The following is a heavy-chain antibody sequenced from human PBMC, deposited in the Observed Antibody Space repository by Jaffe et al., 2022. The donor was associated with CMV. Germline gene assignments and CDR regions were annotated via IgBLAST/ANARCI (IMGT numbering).Heavy chain of an antibody. D-gene: IGHD3-10*01. Sequence: EVQLVESGGGVVRPGGSLRLSCAASGFTFDDYGMSWVRQAPGKGLEWVSGINWNGGSTGYADSVKGRFTISRDNAKNSLYLQMNSLRAEDTALYHCARGAGSGYADYYYYGMDVWGQGTTVTVSS. CDR1: GFTFDDYG. V-gene: IGHV3-20*01. J-gene: IGHJ6*02. CDR2: INWNGGST. CDR3: ARGAGSGYADYYYYGMDV.